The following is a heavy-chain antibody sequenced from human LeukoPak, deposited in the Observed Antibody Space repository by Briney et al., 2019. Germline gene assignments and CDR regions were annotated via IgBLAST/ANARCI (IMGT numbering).Heavy chain of an antibody. CDR3: ARGHSSGWYFDY. Sequence: PSETLSLTCAVSGGPISSSNWWSWVRQPPGKGLEWIGEIYHGESTNYNPSLKSRVTISVDKSKNQFSLKLSSVTAADTAVYYCARGHSSGWYFDYWGQGTLVTVSS. J-gene: IGHJ4*02. CDR2: IYHGEST. D-gene: IGHD6-19*01. CDR1: GGPISSSNW. V-gene: IGHV4-4*02.